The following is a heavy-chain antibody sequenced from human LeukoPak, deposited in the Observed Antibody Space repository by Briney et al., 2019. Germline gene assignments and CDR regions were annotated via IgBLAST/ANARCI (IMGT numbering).Heavy chain of an antibody. CDR2: IYYSGST. D-gene: IGHD3-3*01. Sequence: SETLSLTCTVSGDSISGYYWTWIRQPPGKGLEWIGSIYYSGSTYYNPSLKSRVTISVDTSKNQFSLKLSSVTAADTAVYYCAREFGVVIPFDYWGQGTLVTVSS. CDR1: GDSISGYY. J-gene: IGHJ4*02. CDR3: AREFGVVIPFDY. V-gene: IGHV4-39*02.